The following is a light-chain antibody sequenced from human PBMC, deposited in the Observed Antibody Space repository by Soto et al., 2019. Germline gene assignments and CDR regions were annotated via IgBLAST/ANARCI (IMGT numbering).Light chain of an antibody. J-gene: IGLJ3*02. Sequence: QSVLTQPPSASGTPGQRVTISCSGSRSNIGNNAVSWYQQLPGTAPKLLIYNNNQRPSGVPDRFSGSKSGTSASLAISGLPSEDGADYYCAAWDDSLNGRGVFGGGTKLTVL. CDR3: AAWDDSLNGRGV. CDR2: NNN. V-gene: IGLV1-44*01. CDR1: RSNIGNNA.